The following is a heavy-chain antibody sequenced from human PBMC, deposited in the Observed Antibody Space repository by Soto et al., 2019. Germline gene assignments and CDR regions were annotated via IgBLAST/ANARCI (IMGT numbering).Heavy chain of an antibody. Sequence: GGSLRLSCAASGFTFSSYAMSWVRQAPGKGLEWVSAISGSGGSTYYANSVKGRFTISRDNSKNTLYLQMNSLRAEDTAVYYCAKDPLMDFWSGYPLWGQGTLVTVSS. D-gene: IGHD3-3*01. J-gene: IGHJ4*02. CDR3: AKDPLMDFWSGYPL. CDR2: ISGSGGST. V-gene: IGHV3-23*01. CDR1: GFTFSSYA.